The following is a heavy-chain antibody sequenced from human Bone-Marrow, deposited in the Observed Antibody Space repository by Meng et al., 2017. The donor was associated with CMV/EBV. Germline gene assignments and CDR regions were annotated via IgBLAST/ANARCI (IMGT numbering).Heavy chain of an antibody. CDR2: ISSSSSYI. Sequence: GESLKISCAASGFTFSSYSMNWVRQAPGKGLEWVSSISSSSSYIYYADSVKGRFTISRDNAKNSLYLQMNSLRAEDTAVYYCARATPSAIFGVVQMAYYYGMDFWGQGTTVTVSS. J-gene: IGHJ6*02. CDR3: ARATPSAIFGVVQMAYYYGMDF. CDR1: GFTFSSYS. D-gene: IGHD3-3*01. V-gene: IGHV3-21*01.